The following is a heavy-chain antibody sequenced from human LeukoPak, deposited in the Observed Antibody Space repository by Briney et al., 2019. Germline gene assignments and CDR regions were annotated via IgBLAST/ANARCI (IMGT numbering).Heavy chain of an antibody. CDR1: GFTFDDYA. CDR2: ISGDGGRT. D-gene: IGHD4-17*01. V-gene: IGHV3-43*02. Sequence: GGSLRLSCAASGFTFDDYAMHWVRQAPGKGLEWVSLISGDGGRTYYADSVKGRFTISRDNRKNSLYLQMKSLRPEDTALYYCAKGKDDFADSIAHGSFDYWGQGTLVTVSS. CDR3: AKGKDDFADSIAHGSFDY. J-gene: IGHJ4*02.